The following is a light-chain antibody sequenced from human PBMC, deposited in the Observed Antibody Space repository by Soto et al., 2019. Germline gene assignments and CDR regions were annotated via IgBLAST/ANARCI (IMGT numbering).Light chain of an antibody. CDR3: TSYVGSNIWV. CDR2: EVS. V-gene: IGLV2-8*01. J-gene: IGLJ3*02. CDR1: SSDVGAYKY. Sequence: QSALTQPPSASGSPGQSATISCTGTSSDVGAYKYVSWYQQYPGKAPKLMIYEVSKRPSGVPDRFSGSKSGNTASLTVSGLQAEYEADYYCTSYVGSNIWVFGGGTKLTVL.